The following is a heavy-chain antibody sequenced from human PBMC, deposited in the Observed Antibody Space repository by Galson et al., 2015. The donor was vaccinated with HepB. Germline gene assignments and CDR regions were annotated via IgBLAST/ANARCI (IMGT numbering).Heavy chain of an antibody. D-gene: IGHD1-26*01. Sequence: QSGAEVKKPGESLKISCKDSGYSFSSYWIAWVRQMPGKGLEWMGIIYPGDSDTRYSPSFQGQVTISVDKSISTTYLQWSSLKVSDTAIYYCARQGVGWFDPWGQGTLVTVSS. CDR2: IYPGDSDT. CDR3: ARQGVGWFDP. V-gene: IGHV5-51*01. J-gene: IGHJ5*02. CDR1: GYSFSSYW.